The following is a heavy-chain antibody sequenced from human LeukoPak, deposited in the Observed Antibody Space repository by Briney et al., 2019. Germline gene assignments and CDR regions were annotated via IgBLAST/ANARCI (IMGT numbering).Heavy chain of an antibody. CDR2: ISYDGSNK. J-gene: IGHJ4*02. CDR3: AKDPARVLMVYAISFDY. D-gene: IGHD2-8*01. CDR1: GFTFSSYG. Sequence: SGGSLRLSCAASGFTFSSYGMHWVRQAPGKGLEWVAVISYDGSNKYYADSVKGRFTISRDNSKNTLYLQMNSLRAEDTAVYYCAKDPARVLMVYAISFDYWGQGTLVTVSS. V-gene: IGHV3-30*18.